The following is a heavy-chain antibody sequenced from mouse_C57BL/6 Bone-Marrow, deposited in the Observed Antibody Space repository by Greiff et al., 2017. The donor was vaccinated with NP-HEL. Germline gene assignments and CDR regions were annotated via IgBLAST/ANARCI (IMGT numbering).Heavy chain of an antibody. CDR1: GFTFSSYA. J-gene: IGHJ4*01. Sequence: EVQLVESGGGLVKPGGSLKLSCAASGFTFSSYAMSWVRQTPEKRLEWVATISDGGSYTYYPDNVKGRFTISRDNAKNNLYLQMSHLKSEDTAMYYCARDKDSSGYDAMDYWGQGTSVTVSS. CDR2: ISDGGSYT. CDR3: ARDKDSSGYDAMDY. D-gene: IGHD3-2*02. V-gene: IGHV5-4*01.